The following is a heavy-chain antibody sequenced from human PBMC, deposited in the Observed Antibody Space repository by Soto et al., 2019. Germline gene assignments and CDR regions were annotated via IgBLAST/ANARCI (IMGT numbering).Heavy chain of an antibody. J-gene: IGHJ4*02. CDR2: ISSSSSYI. Sequence: GGSLRLSCAASGFTFSSYSMNWVRQAPGKGLGWVSSISSSSSYIYYADSVKGRFTISRDNAKNSLYLQMNSLRAEDTAVYYCARDRRGYSGYDSKFDYWGQGTLVTVSS. D-gene: IGHD5-12*01. CDR1: GFTFSSYS. CDR3: ARDRRGYSGYDSKFDY. V-gene: IGHV3-21*01.